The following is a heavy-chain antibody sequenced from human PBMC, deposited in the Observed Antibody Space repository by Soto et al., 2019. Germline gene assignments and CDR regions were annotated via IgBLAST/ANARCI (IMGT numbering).Heavy chain of an antibody. Sequence: ASVKVSCKASGYTFTSYYMHWVRQAPGQGLEWMGIINPSGGSTSYAQKFQGRVTMTRDTSTSTVYMELSSLRSEDTAVYYCARGGPLGIVVVPAAMDGIPLTSFDPWGQGTPVTVSS. D-gene: IGHD2-2*03. J-gene: IGHJ5*02. CDR1: GYTFTSYY. CDR2: INPSGGST. V-gene: IGHV1-46*01. CDR3: ARGGPLGIVVVPAAMDGIPLTSFDP.